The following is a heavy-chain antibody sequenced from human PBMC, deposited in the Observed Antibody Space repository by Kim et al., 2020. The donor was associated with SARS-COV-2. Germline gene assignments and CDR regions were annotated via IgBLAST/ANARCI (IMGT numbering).Heavy chain of an antibody. J-gene: IGHJ4*02. Sequence: GGSLRLSCSASGFTFTDYHMSWVRQTPGRGLEWVSYISPTGTSRYYADSVDGRFTISRDNAKKSIYLDINNLRDEDTAVYYCARGGGSHWGQGTLVTVSS. CDR3: ARGGGSH. V-gene: IGHV3-11*01. CDR2: ISPTGTSR. CDR1: GFTFTDYH. D-gene: IGHD3-16*01.